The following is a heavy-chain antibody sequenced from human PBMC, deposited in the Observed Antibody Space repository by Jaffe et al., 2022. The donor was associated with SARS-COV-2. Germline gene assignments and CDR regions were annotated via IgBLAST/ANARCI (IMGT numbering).Heavy chain of an antibody. CDR3: AREHGAPGYYGMGV. J-gene: IGHJ6*02. Sequence: EVQMVESGGGLVQPGGSLRLSCAASGFIVSDNYMSWVRQAPGKGLEWVSVIHSGGDTYYIDSVKGRFTISRDNSKNTLYLQMNSLRPEDTAVYFCAREHGAPGYYGMGVWGQGTTVTVAS. D-gene: IGHD3-22*01. CDR1: GFIVSDNY. CDR2: IHSGGDT. V-gene: IGHV3-66*02.